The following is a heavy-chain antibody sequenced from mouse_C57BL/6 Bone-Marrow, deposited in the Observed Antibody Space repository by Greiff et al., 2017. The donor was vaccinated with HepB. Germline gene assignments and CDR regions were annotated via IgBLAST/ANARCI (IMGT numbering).Heavy chain of an antibody. CDR1: GYTFTSYW. Sequence: VQLQQPGAELVKPGASVKLSCKASGYTFTSYWMQWVKQRPGQGLEWIGEIDPSDSYTNYNQKFKGKATLTVDTSSSTAYMQLSSLTSEDSAVYFCAREEGDWLLEDYWGQGTSVTVSS. CDR2: IDPSDSYT. CDR3: AREEGDWLLEDY. J-gene: IGHJ4*01. D-gene: IGHD2-3*01. V-gene: IGHV1-50*01.